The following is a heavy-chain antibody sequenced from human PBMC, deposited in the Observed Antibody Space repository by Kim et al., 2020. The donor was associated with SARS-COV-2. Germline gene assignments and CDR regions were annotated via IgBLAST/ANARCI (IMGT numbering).Heavy chain of an antibody. Sequence: YTGGRTNYNPSLQSRVTMSVDMSRNRFSLKLGSVTAADTAVYYCASALGHWGQGTLVTVSS. V-gene: IGHV4-4*07. D-gene: IGHD3-16*02. J-gene: IGHJ4*02. CDR2: YTGGRT. CDR3: ASALGH.